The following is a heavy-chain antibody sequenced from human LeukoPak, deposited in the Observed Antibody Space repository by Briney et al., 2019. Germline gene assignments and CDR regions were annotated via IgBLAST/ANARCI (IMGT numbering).Heavy chain of an antibody. CDR2: INHSEST. CDR1: GGSFSGYY. D-gene: IGHD3-3*01. J-gene: IGHJ5*02. CDR3: ARAIPNDFWSGYLFSAWFDP. V-gene: IGHV4-34*01. Sequence: KPSETLSLTCAVYGGSFSGYYWSWIRQPPGKGLEWIGEINHSESTNYNPSLKSRVTISVDTSKNQFSLKLSSVTAADTAVYYCARAIPNDFWSGYLFSAWFDPWGQGTLVTVSS.